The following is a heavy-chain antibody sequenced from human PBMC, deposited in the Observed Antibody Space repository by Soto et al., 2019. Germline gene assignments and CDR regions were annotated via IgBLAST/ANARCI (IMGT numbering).Heavy chain of an antibody. CDR2: IIPIFGTA. CDR3: ARDTAEMATTLYGMDV. J-gene: IGHJ6*02. Sequence: SVKVSCKASGGTFSSYAISWVRQAPGQGLEWMGGIIPIFGTANYAQRFQGRVTITADESTSTAYMELSSLRSEDTAVYYCARDTAEMATTLYGMDVWGQGTTVTVSS. CDR1: GGTFSSYA. D-gene: IGHD1-1*01. V-gene: IGHV1-69*13.